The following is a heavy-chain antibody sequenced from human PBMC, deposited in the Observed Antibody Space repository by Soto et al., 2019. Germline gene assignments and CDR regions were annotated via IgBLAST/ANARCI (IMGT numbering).Heavy chain of an antibody. D-gene: IGHD3-22*01. CDR3: AKGASSGYYREGFDY. CDR1: GFTFSSYG. CDR2: ISYDGSNK. V-gene: IGHV3-30*18. J-gene: IGHJ4*02. Sequence: GGSLRLSCAASGFTFSSYGMHWVRQAPGKGLEWVAVISYDGSNKYYADSVKGRFTISRDNSKNTLYLQMNSLRAEDTAVYYCAKGASSGYYREGFDYWGQGTLVTVSS.